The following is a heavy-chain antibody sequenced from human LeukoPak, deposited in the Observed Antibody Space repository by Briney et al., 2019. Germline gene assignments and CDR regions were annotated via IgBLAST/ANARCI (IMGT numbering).Heavy chain of an antibody. D-gene: IGHD6-13*01. V-gene: IGHV3-30-3*01. Sequence: GGSLRLSCAASGFTFSSYAMHWVRQAPGKGLEWVAVISYDGSNKYYADSVKGRFTISRDNSKNTLYLQMNSLRAEDTAVYYCARDRDSSSTLDYWGQGTLVTVSS. CDR3: ARDRDSSSTLDY. CDR2: ISYDGSNK. CDR1: GFTFSSYA. J-gene: IGHJ4*02.